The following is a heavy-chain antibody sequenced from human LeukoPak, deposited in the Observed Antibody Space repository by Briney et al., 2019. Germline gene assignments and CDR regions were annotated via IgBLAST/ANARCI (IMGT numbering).Heavy chain of an antibody. D-gene: IGHD5-18*01. Sequence: ASVKVSCKASGYIYTHYGINWVRQATGQGLEWMGWMNPNSGNTGYAQKFQGRVTMTRNTSIRTAYMELSSLSSDVTAVYYCARPGREYSYSPNWFDPWGQGTLVTVSS. V-gene: IGHV1-8*01. J-gene: IGHJ5*02. CDR2: MNPNSGNT. CDR3: ARPGREYSYSPNWFDP. CDR1: GYIYTHYG.